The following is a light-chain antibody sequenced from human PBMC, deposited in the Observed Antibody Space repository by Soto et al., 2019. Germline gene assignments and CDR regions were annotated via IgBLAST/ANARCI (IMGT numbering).Light chain of an antibody. Sequence: DIPLTQSPSFLSGSVGDRVTVSCRASQDISTSLAWFQQKAGKVPQLLVYPASTLQDGVPSRFSGSGSGTYFTLTINNLQAEDFATYYCQHLRTYPFSFGQGTKLDIK. V-gene: IGKV1-9*01. J-gene: IGKJ2*03. CDR1: QDISTS. CDR2: PAS. CDR3: QHLRTYPFS.